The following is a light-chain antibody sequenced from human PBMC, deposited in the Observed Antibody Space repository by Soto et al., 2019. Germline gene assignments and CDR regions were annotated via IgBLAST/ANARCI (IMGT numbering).Light chain of an antibody. CDR2: GNS. CDR3: QSYDSSLSGYV. J-gene: IGLJ1*01. V-gene: IGLV1-40*01. CDR1: GSNIGAGYD. Sequence: QSVLTQSPSVSGAPGQRVTISCTGSGSNIGAGYDVHWYQQLPGTAPKLLTYGNSNRPSGVPDRFSGSKSGTSASLAITGLQAEDEADYYCQSYDSSLSGYVFGTGTKLTVL.